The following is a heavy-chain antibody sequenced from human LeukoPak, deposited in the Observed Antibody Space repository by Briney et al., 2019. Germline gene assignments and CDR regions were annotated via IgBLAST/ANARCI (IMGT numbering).Heavy chain of an antibody. V-gene: IGHV3-23*01. CDR1: GFSFSTDG. J-gene: IGHJ4*02. Sequence: GGSLRLSCSASGFSFSTDGMSWVRQAPGKGLEWVSGILGLGGSSRTYYADSVKGRFTISRDNSKNTLYLQMNSLRAEDTAVYYCAHGTMYQLDYWGQGTLVTVSS. D-gene: IGHD2-2*01. CDR2: ILGLGGSSRT. CDR3: AHGTMYQLDY.